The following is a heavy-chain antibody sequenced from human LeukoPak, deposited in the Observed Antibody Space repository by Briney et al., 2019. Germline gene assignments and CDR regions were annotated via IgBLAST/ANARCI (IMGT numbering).Heavy chain of an antibody. CDR2: IIPTLGTA. D-gene: IGHD3-10*01. J-gene: IGHJ4*02. CDR3: ARVWAFGDYFDY. CDR1: GGTFSSYA. V-gene: IGHV1-69*13. Sequence: GASVKVSCKASGGTFSSYAISWVRQAPGQGLEWMGGIIPTLGTANYAQKFQGRVTITADESTSTAYMELSSLRSEDTAVYYCARVWAFGDYFDYWGQGTLVTVSS.